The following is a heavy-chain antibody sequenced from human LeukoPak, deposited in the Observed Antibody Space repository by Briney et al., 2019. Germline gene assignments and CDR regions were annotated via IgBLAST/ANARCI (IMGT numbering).Heavy chain of an antibody. CDR3: ARDRGGYTYSHDY. V-gene: IGHV4-4*02. J-gene: IGHJ4*02. D-gene: IGHD5-18*01. CDR1: GVSISSNNW. Sequence: SETLSLTCAVSGVSISSNNWWIWVRQSPEKGLEWIGEIYHDGSTNYNPSLKSRVTISMDKSKNQLSLKLNFVTAADTAVYYCARDRGGYTYSHDYWGQGTLVTVSS. CDR2: IYHDGST.